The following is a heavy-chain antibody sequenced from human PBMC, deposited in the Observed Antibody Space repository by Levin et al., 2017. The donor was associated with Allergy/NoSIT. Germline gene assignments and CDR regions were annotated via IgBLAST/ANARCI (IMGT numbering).Heavy chain of an antibody. CDR1: GGSISSYY. CDR2: IYYSGST. CDR3: ARHYFGAVTGDAFDI. D-gene: IGHD6-19*01. J-gene: IGHJ3*02. Sequence: NPGGSLRLSCTVSGGSISSYYWSWIRQPPGKGLEWIGYIYYSGSTNYNPSLKSRVTISLDTSKNQFSLKLSSVTAADTAVYYCARHYFGAVTGDAFDIWGQGTMVTVSS. V-gene: IGHV4-59*08.